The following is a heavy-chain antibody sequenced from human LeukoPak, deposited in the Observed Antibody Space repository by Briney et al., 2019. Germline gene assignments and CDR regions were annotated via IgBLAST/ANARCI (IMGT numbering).Heavy chain of an antibody. V-gene: IGHV5-51*01. J-gene: IGHJ1*01. CDR1: GYSFTNYW. CDR3: ARHGYTGTYGEHLQH. Sequence: PGESLKISCQGSGYSFTNYWIGWVRQLPGKGLEWMGIIYPGDSDTRYSPSFQGQVTISADKSISTAYLQWSSLKASDTAIYYCARHGYTGTYGEHLQHWGQGTLVTVSS. CDR2: IYPGDSDT. D-gene: IGHD1-26*01.